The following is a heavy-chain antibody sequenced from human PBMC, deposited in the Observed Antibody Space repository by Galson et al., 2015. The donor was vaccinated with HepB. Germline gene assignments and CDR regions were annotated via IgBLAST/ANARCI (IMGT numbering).Heavy chain of an antibody. CDR1: GFTFTNSA. CDR3: AADSPYGQQS. Sequence: SVKVSCKASGFTFTNSAIQWVRQARGQRLEWIGWVVVGSGNTNYAPRFQERVTITRDMSTNTAYMELTSLRSGDTAVYYCAADSPYGQQSWGLGTLVTVSS. V-gene: IGHV1-58*02. CDR2: VVVGSGNT. J-gene: IGHJ4*02. D-gene: IGHD6-13*01.